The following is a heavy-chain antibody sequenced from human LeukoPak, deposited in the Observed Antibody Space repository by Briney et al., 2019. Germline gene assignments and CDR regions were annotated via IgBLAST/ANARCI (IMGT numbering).Heavy chain of an antibody. CDR2: IRSNSDGGTI. CDR1: GFTFSNYA. V-gene: IGHV3-15*07. D-gene: IGHD3-22*01. J-gene: IGHJ5*02. Sequence: GGSLRLSCAASGFTFSNYARNGVRQAPGKGREWVGRIRSNSDGGTIDYAAPVKGKLALSRGDLKTTLYLQMNSLQTQDPAVYYCATDFYASTWGQGTLVTASS. CDR3: ATDFYAST.